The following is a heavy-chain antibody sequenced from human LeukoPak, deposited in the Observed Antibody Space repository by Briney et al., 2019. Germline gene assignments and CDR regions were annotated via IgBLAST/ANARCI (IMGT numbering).Heavy chain of an antibody. CDR1: GFSFSGYA. J-gene: IGHJ4*02. V-gene: IGHV3-23*01. D-gene: IGHD2-2*02. CDR3: AKGSRGYTNYYFDY. CDR2: ISGSGAST. Sequence: GGSLGLSCASSGFSFSGYAMIWVRQAPGKGLELVSTISGSGASTFYADSVRGRFITSKDIPGNTVYLQMNSLRAEDTAVYYCAKGSRGYTNYYFDYWGQGTLVTVSS.